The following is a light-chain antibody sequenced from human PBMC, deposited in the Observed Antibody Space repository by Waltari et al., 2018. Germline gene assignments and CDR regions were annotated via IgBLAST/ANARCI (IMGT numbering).Light chain of an antibody. CDR1: QSVSSN. CDR3: QQYNNWPPWT. J-gene: IGKJ1*01. V-gene: IGKV3-15*01. Sequence: EIVMTQSPATLSVSPGERATLSCWANQSVSSNLAWYQQKPGQAPRLLIYGASTRATGIPARFSGSGSGTEFTLTISSMQSEDFAVYYCQQYNNWPPWTFGQGTKVEIK. CDR2: GAS.